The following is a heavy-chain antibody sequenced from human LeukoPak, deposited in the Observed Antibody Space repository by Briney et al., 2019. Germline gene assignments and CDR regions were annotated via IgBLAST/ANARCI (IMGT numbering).Heavy chain of an antibody. D-gene: IGHD6-6*01. V-gene: IGHV3-48*04. Sequence: PGGSLRLSCAASGFTFSSYSMNWVRQAPGKGLEWVSYISSSSSTIYYADSVKGRFTISRDNAKNSLYLQMNSLRAEDTAVYYCARAIRIAARGSRGHYFDYWGQGTLVTVSS. CDR2: ISSSSSTI. J-gene: IGHJ4*02. CDR1: GFTFSSYS. CDR3: ARAIRIAARGSRGHYFDY.